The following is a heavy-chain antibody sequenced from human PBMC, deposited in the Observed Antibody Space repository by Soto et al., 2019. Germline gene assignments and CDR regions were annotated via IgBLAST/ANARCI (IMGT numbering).Heavy chain of an antibody. CDR1: RFNFTTSA. D-gene: IGHD3-10*02. CDR3: ATTFGWYFDY. V-gene: IGHV1-58*01. J-gene: IGHJ4*02. Sequence: SVKVSCKASRFNFTTSAVQWVRQARGQGFEWIGWIVIVSGTTNYAQKFQGRVTITRDKSTSTAYMELSSLRSEDTAVYYCATTFGWYFDYWGQGTLVTVSS. CDR2: IVIVSGTT.